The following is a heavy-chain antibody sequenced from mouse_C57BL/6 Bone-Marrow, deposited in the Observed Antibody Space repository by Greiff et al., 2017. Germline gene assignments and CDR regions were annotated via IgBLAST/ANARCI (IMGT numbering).Heavy chain of an antibody. CDR2: ISDGGSYT. CDR1: GFTFSSYA. D-gene: IGHD1-1*01. Sequence: EVQRVESVGGLVKPGGSLKLSCAASGFTFSSYAMSWVRQTPEKRLAWVATISDGGSYTYYPDNVKGRFTISRDNAKNNLYLQLSHLKSEDTAMYYCARDLIELWGQGTTLTVSS. CDR3: ARDLIEL. J-gene: IGHJ2*01. V-gene: IGHV5-4*01.